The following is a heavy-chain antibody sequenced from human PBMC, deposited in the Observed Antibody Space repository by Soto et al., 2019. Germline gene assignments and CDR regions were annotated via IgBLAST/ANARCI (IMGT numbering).Heavy chain of an antibody. CDR1: GGTFSSYA. V-gene: IGHV1-69*12. CDR3: ARVGSTSGSGRLIGYFDY. Sequence: QVQLVQSGAEVKKPGSSVKVSCKASGGTFSSYAISWVRQAPGQGLEWMGGIIPIFGTANYAQKFQGRVTITADESTSTXXMELSSLRSEDTAVYYCARVGSTSGSGRLIGYFDYWGQGTLVTVSS. J-gene: IGHJ4*02. CDR2: IIPIFGTA. D-gene: IGHD3-10*01.